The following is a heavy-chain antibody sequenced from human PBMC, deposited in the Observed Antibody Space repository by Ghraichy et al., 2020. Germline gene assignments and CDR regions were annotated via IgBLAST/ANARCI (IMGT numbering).Heavy chain of an antibody. D-gene: IGHD3-16*02. CDR2: ISAYNGNT. Sequence: ASVKVSCKASGYTFTSYGISWVRQAPGQGLEWMGWISAYNGNTNYAQKLQGRVTMTTDTSTSTAYMELRSLRSDDTAVYYCARGGGYGYVWRSYRSYYDMDVWGQGTTVTVPS. CDR3: ARGGGYGYVWRSYRSYYDMDV. CDR1: GYTFTSYG. J-gene: IGHJ6*02. V-gene: IGHV1-18*01.